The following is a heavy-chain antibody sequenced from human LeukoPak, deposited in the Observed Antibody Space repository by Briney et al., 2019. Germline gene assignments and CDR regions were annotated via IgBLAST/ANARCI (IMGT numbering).Heavy chain of an antibody. V-gene: IGHV1-8*01. J-gene: IGHJ6*02. CDR1: GYTLTSYD. D-gene: IGHD3-3*01. CDR3: ARGRAIFGVVIDYYYYYYGMDV. Sequence: ASVKVSCKASGYTLTSYDINWVRQATGQGLEWMGWMNPNSGNTGYAQKFQGRVTMTRNTSISTAYMELSSLRSEDTAVYYCARGRAIFGVVIDYYYYYYGMDVWGQGTTVTVSS. CDR2: MNPNSGNT.